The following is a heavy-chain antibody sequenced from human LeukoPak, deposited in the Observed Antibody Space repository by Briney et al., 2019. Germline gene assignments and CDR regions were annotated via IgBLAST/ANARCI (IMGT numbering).Heavy chain of an antibody. CDR3: ARDRWSSSSSEGALDI. D-gene: IGHD6-6*01. CDR1: GYTFTNYG. V-gene: IGHV1-18*01. J-gene: IGHJ3*02. Sequence: ASVKVSCKASGYTFTNYGISWVRQAPGQGLDWMGWISAYNGNKVSAQELQGRVTMTPDTSTSTAYMELRSMRSDDTAVYYCARDRWSSSSSEGALDIWGQGTMVTVSS. CDR2: ISAYNGNK.